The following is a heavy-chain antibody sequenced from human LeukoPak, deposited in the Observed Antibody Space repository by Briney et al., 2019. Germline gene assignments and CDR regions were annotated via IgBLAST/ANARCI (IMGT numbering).Heavy chain of an antibody. CDR1: GGSISSYY. J-gene: IGHJ4*02. V-gene: IGHV4-59*01. Sequence: SETLSLTCTVSGGSISSYYWSWIRQPPGKGPEWIGYIYYSGSTNYNPSLKSRVTISVDTSKNQFSLKLSSVTAADTAVYYCARSTWNDVHFDYWGQGTLVAVSS. CDR3: ARSTWNDVHFDY. D-gene: IGHD1-1*01. CDR2: IYYSGST.